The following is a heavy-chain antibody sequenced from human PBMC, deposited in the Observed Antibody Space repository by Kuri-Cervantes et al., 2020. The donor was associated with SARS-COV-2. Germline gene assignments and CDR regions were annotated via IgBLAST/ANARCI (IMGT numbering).Heavy chain of an antibody. CDR1: GFTFSSYS. Sequence: LSLTCAASGFTFSSYSMNWVRQAPGKGLKWVSSISSSSSYIYYADSVKDRFTISRDNAKNSLYLQMNSLRAEDTAVYYCAKHMTTVTTYAHNVDAFDIWGQGTMVTVSS. D-gene: IGHD4-17*01. CDR3: AKHMTTVTTYAHNVDAFDI. V-gene: IGHV3-21*04. CDR2: ISSSSSYI. J-gene: IGHJ3*02.